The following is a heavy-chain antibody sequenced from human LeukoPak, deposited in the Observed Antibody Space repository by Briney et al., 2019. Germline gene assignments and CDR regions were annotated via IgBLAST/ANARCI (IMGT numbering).Heavy chain of an antibody. CDR1: GFTFSSYS. CDR3: ARVLRGSGSSSFPYYYYGMDV. Sequence: GGSLRLSCAASGFTFSSYSMNWVRQAPGKGLEWVSYISSSSSTIYYADSVKGRFTISRDNAKNSLYLQMNSLRAEDTAVYYCARVLRGSGSSSFPYYYYGMDVWGQGTTVTVSS. V-gene: IGHV3-48*04. CDR2: ISSSSSTI. J-gene: IGHJ6*02. D-gene: IGHD3-10*01.